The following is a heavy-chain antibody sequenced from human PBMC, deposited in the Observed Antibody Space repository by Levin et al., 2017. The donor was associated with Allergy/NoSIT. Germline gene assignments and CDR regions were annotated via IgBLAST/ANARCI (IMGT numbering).Heavy chain of an antibody. D-gene: IGHD2-21*02. CDR2: ISGGSSTI. J-gene: IGHJ4*02. CDR1: GFTFSSYS. CDR3: ARVHQTTVTAIGY. V-gene: IGHV3-48*01. Sequence: GGSLRLSCAASGFTFSSYSMKWVRQAPGKGLEWVSYISGGSSTIYYADSVKGRFTISRDNAKNSLYLQMNSLRAEDTAVYYCARVHQTTVTAIGYWGQGILVTVSS.